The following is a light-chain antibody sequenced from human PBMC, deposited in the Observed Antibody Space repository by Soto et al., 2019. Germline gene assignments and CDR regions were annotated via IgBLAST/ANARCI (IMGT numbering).Light chain of an antibody. CDR1: QSVSSY. J-gene: IGKJ1*01. V-gene: IGKV3-11*01. CDR2: DAS. Sequence: EIVLTQSPATLSLSPGERATISCRASQSVSSYLAWYQQKPGQAPRLLIYDASNRATGIPARFSGSGSGTDFTLTISSLEPEDFAVYYCKHRSNWPRTFGQGTKVEIK. CDR3: KHRSNWPRT.